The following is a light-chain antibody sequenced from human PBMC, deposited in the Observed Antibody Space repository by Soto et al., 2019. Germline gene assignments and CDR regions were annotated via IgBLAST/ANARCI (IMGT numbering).Light chain of an antibody. Sequence: QSVLTQPPSASGTPGQRVTISCSGSSSNIGSNYVYWYQQLPGTAPKLLIYRNNQRPSGVPDRFSGSKSGISASLAISGLRFEDEADYYCAAWDDSLSGYVFGTGTKVTVL. V-gene: IGLV1-47*01. J-gene: IGLJ1*01. CDR2: RNN. CDR1: SSNIGSNY. CDR3: AAWDDSLSGYV.